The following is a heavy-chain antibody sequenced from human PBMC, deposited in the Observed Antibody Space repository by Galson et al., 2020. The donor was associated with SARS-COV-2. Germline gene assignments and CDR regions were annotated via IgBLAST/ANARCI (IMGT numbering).Heavy chain of an antibody. CDR2: IDTTGDT. CDR1: GFTFSNYD. CDR3: ARGDYDNNSGTFDL. V-gene: IGHV3-13*01. J-gene: IGHJ3*01. Sequence: GESLKISCAASGFTFSNYDMHWVRQATGKGLEWVSAIDTTGDTYYAGSVKGRFTISRENALNSLYLQMNSLRAGDTAVYYCARGDYDNNSGTFDLWGQGTMVTVSS. D-gene: IGHD3-9*01.